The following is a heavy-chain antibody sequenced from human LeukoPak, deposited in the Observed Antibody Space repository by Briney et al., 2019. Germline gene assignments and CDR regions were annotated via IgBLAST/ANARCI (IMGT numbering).Heavy chain of an antibody. CDR2: INPSGRST. J-gene: IGHJ6*02. CDR3: ARDLSAQVIWFGEFNALYGMDV. V-gene: IGHV1-46*01. D-gene: IGHD3-10*01. Sequence: ASVKVSCKASGYTFTSYYMHWVRQAPGQGLEWMGIINPSGRSTSYAQKFQGRVAMTRDTSTSTVYMELSSLRSEDTAVYYCARDLSAQVIWFGEFNALYGMDVWGQGTTVTVSS. CDR1: GYTFTSYY.